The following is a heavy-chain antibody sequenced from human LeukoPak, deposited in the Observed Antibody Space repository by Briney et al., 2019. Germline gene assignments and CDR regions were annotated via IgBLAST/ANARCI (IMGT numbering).Heavy chain of an antibody. CDR1: GFTFSSYE. J-gene: IGHJ4*02. V-gene: IGHV3-48*03. Sequence: PGGSLRLSCAASGFTFSSYEMNWVRQAPGKGLEWVAYITSSGSIIYYADSVKGRFTISRDNAKNSLYLQMNSLRAEDTAVYYCARDLSWETYWGQGTLVTGSS. CDR3: ARDLSWETY. D-gene: IGHD1-26*01. CDR2: ITSSGSII.